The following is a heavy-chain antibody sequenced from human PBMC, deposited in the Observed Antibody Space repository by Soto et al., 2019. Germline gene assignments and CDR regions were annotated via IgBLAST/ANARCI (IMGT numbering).Heavy chain of an antibody. J-gene: IGHJ6*02. CDR2: ISPYNGHT. D-gene: IGHD6-19*01. V-gene: IGHV1-18*01. CDR1: GYTFTAYG. CDR3: ARSGWNSPYYSPGLDV. Sequence: QVHLVQSGAEVKKPGASVKVSCETSGYTFTAYGITWARQAQGQGLELVGWISPYNGHTKYAEKFEGRVTMTTDLSTGTASMALRSLKSDDTAVYYCARSGWNSPYYSPGLDVWGQGTTVTVSS.